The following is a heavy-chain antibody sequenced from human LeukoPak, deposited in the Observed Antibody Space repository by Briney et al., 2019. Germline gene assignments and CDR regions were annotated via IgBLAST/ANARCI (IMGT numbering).Heavy chain of an antibody. V-gene: IGHV4-59*01. Sequence: SETLSLTCTVSGGPISDYSWSWIRQPPGKGLEWIGNIYYSGSANHNPSLKSRVTISRDTSKNQFSLKLTSVTTADTAVYYCARAGGVKTAALDLDYWGQGTLVTVSS. J-gene: IGHJ4*02. D-gene: IGHD6-25*01. CDR1: GGPISDYS. CDR3: ARAGGVKTAALDLDY. CDR2: IYYSGSA.